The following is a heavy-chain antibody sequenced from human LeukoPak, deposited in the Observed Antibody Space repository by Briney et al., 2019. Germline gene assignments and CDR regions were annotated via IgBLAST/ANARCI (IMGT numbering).Heavy chain of an antibody. V-gene: IGHV4-39*01. CDR2: IYYSGST. J-gene: IGHJ4*02. D-gene: IGHD6-13*01. CDR3: ARHGNPTIAAAGFYFDY. Sequence: PSETLSLTCTVSGGSISSSSYYWGWIRQPPGKGLEWIGSIYYSGSTYYNPSLKSRVTISVDTSKNQFSLKLSSVTAADTAVYYCARHGNPTIAAAGFYFDYWGQGTLVTVSS. CDR1: GGSISSSSYY.